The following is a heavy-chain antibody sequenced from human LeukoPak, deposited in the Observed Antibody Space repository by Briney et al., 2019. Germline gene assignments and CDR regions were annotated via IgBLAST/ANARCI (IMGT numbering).Heavy chain of an antibody. Sequence: GGSLRLSCAASGFIFSSYAMSGVRQAPGKGLEWVANINQDESKKYYVDSVKGRFTISRDNAKNSLYLQMSSLRAEDTAVYYCARDHAYRTDYWGQGTLVTVSS. D-gene: IGHD2-2*01. CDR3: ARDHAYRTDY. CDR2: INQDESKK. J-gene: IGHJ4*02. V-gene: IGHV3-7*01. CDR1: GFIFSSYA.